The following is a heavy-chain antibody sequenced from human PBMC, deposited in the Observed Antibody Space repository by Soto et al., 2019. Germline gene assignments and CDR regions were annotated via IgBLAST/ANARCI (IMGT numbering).Heavy chain of an antibody. Sequence: QLQLQESGSGLVKPSQTLSLTCAVSGGSISSGGYSWSWIRQPPGKGLAWIGYIYHSGSTYYNPSLKGRVTISVDRSKNLFSLKLSSVTAADTAVYYCAGEIEARPLGYWGQGTLVTVSS. V-gene: IGHV4-30-2*01. CDR2: IYHSGST. J-gene: IGHJ4*01. CDR3: AGEIEARPLGY. CDR1: GGSISSGGYS. D-gene: IGHD6-6*01.